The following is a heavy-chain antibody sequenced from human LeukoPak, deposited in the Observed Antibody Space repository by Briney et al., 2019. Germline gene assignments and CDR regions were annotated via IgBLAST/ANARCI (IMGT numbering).Heavy chain of an antibody. CDR2: ISYDGSNK. Sequence: GSSLTLSYAASGFTFSSYAMFCVGRATGKARVWVAVISYDGSNKYYADSVKGRFTISRDNSKNTLYLQMNSLRAEDTAVYYCARDLSYYYYYMDVWGKGTTVTVSS. CDR3: ARDLSYYYYYMDV. D-gene: IGHD3-16*02. CDR1: GFTFSSYA. J-gene: IGHJ6*03. V-gene: IGHV3-30*17.